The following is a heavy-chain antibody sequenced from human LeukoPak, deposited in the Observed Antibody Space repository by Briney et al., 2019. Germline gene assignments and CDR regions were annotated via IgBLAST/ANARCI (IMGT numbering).Heavy chain of an antibody. CDR2: ISGSGGCT. J-gene: IGHJ4*02. V-gene: IGHV3-23*01. Sequence: PGGSLRLSCAASGFTFSSYAMSWVRQAPGKGLEWVSSISGSGGCTYYADSVKGRFTISRDNSKNTLYLQMNSLRAEDTAVYYSTKDELRYFAWLYPPDDWGQGTLVTVSS. D-gene: IGHD3-9*01. CDR1: GFTFSSYA. CDR3: TKDELRYFAWLYPPDD.